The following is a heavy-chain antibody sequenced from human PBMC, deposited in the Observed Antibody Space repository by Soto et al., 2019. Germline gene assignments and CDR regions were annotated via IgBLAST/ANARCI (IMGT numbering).Heavy chain of an antibody. D-gene: IGHD6-25*01. Sequence: SRRHSGTASVFTFSGFGMHWVREIPCKLLGCLSLISYDVSRTYYAESMKGRLTISRDNSKDTVYLEMHSLRAEDTAVFYCAKHHFAYSSGWPYAFDGWGQGTKATVSS. J-gene: IGHJ3*01. CDR2: ISYDVSRT. CDR3: AKHHFAYSSGWPYAFDG. CDR1: VFTFSGFG. V-gene: IGHV3-30*18.